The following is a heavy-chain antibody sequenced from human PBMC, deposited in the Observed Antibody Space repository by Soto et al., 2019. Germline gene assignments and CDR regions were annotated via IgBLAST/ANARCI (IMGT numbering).Heavy chain of an antibody. Sequence: QVQLVQSGAEVKKPGASVKVSCTASGYTFTSYDINWVRQATGQGLEWMGWMKPNSGNTGYAQKFQGKVTMTRNTSINTDYMELSSLRSEDTAVYYCARANGYYNKWFDPWGQGTLVTVSS. CDR1: GYTFTSYD. CDR2: MKPNSGNT. J-gene: IGHJ5*02. CDR3: ARANGYYNKWFDP. V-gene: IGHV1-8*01. D-gene: IGHD4-17*01.